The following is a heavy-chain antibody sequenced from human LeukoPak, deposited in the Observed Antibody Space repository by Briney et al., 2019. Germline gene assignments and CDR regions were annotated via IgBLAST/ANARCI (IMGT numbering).Heavy chain of an antibody. CDR1: GFTFSSYA. CDR2: MNSDGSTR. D-gene: IGHD6-13*01. V-gene: IGHV3-48*01. CDR3: AKDIWYVSSWLHAFDL. J-gene: IGHJ3*01. Sequence: GGSLRLSCAASGFTFSSYAMNWARQAPGKGLEWVSFMNSDGSTRHYAESVKGRFTISRDNAENSLYLQMDSLRPEDTAVYYCAKDIWYVSSWLHAFDLWGRGTMVTVSS.